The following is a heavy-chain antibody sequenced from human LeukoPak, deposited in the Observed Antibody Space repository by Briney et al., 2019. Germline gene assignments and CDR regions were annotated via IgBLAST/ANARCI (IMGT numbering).Heavy chain of an antibody. V-gene: IGHV3-23*01. CDR1: GFTFSSYA. Sequence: GGSLRLPCAASGFTFSSYAMSWVRQAPGKGLEWVSAISGSGGSTYYADSVKGRFTISRDNSKNTLYLQMNSLRAEDTAVYYCAKALSYGDYGAQFDYWGQGTLVTVSS. D-gene: IGHD4-17*01. CDR3: AKALSYGDYGAQFDY. J-gene: IGHJ4*02. CDR2: ISGSGGST.